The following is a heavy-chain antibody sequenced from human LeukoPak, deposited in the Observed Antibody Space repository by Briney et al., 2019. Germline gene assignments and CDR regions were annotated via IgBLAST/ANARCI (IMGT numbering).Heavy chain of an antibody. CDR2: IKQDGSEK. CDR1: GFTFSSYW. J-gene: IGHJ4*02. D-gene: IGHD5-18*01. V-gene: IGHV3-7*01. Sequence: GGSLRLSCAASGFTFSSYWMSWVRQAPGKGLEWVANIKQDGSEKYYVDSVKGRFTISRDNAKTSLYLQMNSLRAEDTAVYYCARKRGYSYGPFDYWGQGTLVTVSS. CDR3: ARKRGYSYGPFDY.